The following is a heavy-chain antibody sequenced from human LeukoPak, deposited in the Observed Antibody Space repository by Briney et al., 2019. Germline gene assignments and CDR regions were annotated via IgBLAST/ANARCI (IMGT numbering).Heavy chain of an antibody. Sequence: PGGSLRLSCAASGFTFSSYAMNWVRQAPGKGLEWVASISGNGGSTYYADSVKGRFTISRDDPHNTLYLQMNSLRAEDTAVYFCARGGVDYYGSGTYYLMYYFDYWGQGALVTVSS. V-gene: IGHV3-23*01. CDR3: ARGGVDYYGSGTYYLMYYFDY. D-gene: IGHD3-10*01. J-gene: IGHJ4*02. CDR1: GFTFSSYA. CDR2: ISGNGGST.